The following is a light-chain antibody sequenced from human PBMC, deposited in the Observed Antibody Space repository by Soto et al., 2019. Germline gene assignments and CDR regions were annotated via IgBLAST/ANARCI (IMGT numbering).Light chain of an antibody. CDR2: DAS. CDR3: EQYGSTPLT. V-gene: IGKV3-20*01. CDR1: QNVANNS. J-gene: IGKJ4*01. Sequence: EIVLTQSPGTLSLSPGEKATLSCGASQNVANNSLAWYQQKPAQAPRFLIYDASSRAPGIPDRFSGSGSGTDFTLTISRLEPEDFAVYYCEQYGSTPLTFGGGTKVEIK.